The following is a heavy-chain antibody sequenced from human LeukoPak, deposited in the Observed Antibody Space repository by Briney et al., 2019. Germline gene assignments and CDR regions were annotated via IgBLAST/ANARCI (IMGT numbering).Heavy chain of an antibody. CDR3: AKGGYCSATRCYVGKGMDD. D-gene: IGHD2-2*01. J-gene: IGHJ4*02. V-gene: IGHV3-30*01. CDR2: ISYDGSNK. CDR1: GFTFSSYA. Sequence: SGGSLRLSCAASGFTFSSYAMHWVRQAPGKGLEWVAVISYDGSNKYYADSVKGRFTISRDNSKNTVSLQVNSLRAEDTAAYYCAKGGYCSATRCYVGKGMDDWGQGTLVTVSS.